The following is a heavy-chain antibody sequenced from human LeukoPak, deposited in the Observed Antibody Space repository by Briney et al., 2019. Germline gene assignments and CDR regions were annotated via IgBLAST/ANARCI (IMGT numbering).Heavy chain of an antibody. Sequence: PSETLSLTCTVSGGSISSSSYYWGWIRQPPGKGLEWIGSIYYSGSTYYNPSLKSRVTISVDTSKNQFSLKLSSVTAADMAVYYCARHVLALTLWFDPWGQGTLVTVSS. CDR3: ARHVLALTLWFDP. V-gene: IGHV4-39*01. CDR1: GGSISSSSYY. CDR2: IYYSGST. J-gene: IGHJ5*02.